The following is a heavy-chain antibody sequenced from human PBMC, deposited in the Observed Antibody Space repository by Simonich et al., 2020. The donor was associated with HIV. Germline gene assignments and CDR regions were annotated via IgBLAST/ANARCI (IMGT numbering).Heavy chain of an antibody. J-gene: IGHJ3*02. CDR2: INPHSGGT. CDR3: ARILIVDAFDI. D-gene: IGHD2-8*01. Sequence: QVQLVQSGAEVKKPGASVKVSCTASGYTFTGYYMHWVRQAPGQGLEGMGRINPHSGGTNNAQKFQGRVTMTRDTSISTAYMELSRLRSDDTAVYYCARILIVDAFDIWGQGTMVTVSS. V-gene: IGHV1-2*06. CDR1: GYTFTGYY.